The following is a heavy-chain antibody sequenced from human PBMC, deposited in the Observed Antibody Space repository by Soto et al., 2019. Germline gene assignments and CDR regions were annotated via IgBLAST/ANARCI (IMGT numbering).Heavy chain of an antibody. CDR1: GFTFSSYD. V-gene: IGHV3-13*01. CDR2: IGSAGDT. CDR3: ARRGKSSAPSDGMDV. J-gene: IGHJ6*02. D-gene: IGHD6-6*01. Sequence: PGGSLRLSCAASGFTFSSYDMHWVRQATGKGLEWVSGIGSAGDTYYPGSVKGRFTTSRENAKNSLYLQMNSLRAEDTAVYYCARRGKSSAPSDGMDVWGQGTTVTVSS.